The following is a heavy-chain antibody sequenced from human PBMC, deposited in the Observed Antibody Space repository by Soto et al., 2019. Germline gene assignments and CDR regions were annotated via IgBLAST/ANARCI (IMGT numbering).Heavy chain of an antibody. CDR1: GYTFTRHG. J-gene: IGHJ4*02. CDR2: ISAYNDNT. Sequence: GASVKVSCKASGYTFTRHGISWVRQAPGQGLEWMGWISAYNDNTNYAPNLQGRATMTTDTSTSTTYMELRSLRSDDTAVYYCARDRERDCTGGTCYSDYWGLGTLVTVSS. V-gene: IGHV1-18*01. D-gene: IGHD2-8*02. CDR3: ARDRERDCTGGTCYSDY.